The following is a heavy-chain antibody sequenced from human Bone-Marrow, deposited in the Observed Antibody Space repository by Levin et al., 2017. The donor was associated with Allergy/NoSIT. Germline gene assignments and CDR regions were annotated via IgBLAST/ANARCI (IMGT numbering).Heavy chain of an antibody. D-gene: IGHD2-15*01. CDR1: GFTFSNYA. V-gene: IGHV3-23*01. Sequence: PGGSLRLSCAASGFTFSNYAMSWVRQAPGKGLEWVSAISGSGGGAYYADSVKGRFTVSRDNSKNTLYLQMNSLRAEDTAVYYCAKDRTWVDASFDYWGQGTLVTVSS. J-gene: IGHJ4*02. CDR3: AKDRTWVDASFDY. CDR2: ISGSGGGA.